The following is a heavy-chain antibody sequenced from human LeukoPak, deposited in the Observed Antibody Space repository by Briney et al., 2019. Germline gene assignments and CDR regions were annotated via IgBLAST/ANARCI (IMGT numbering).Heavy chain of an antibody. V-gene: IGHV3-30*02. CDR1: GFTFSRSG. J-gene: IGHJ4*02. CDR3: AKRAAYYGDYDY. D-gene: IGHD4-17*01. Sequence: GGSLRLSCTASGFTFSRSGMHWVRQAPGKGLEWVTFIQYDGNNKYYADSVKGRFTISRDNSKNTLYLQMNSLRTEDTAVYYCAKRAAYYGDYDYWGQGTLVTVSS. CDR2: IQYDGNNK.